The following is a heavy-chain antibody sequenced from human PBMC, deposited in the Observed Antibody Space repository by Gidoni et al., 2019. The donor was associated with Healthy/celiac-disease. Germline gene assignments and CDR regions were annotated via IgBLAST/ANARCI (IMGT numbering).Heavy chain of an antibody. CDR1: GFTFSSYA. D-gene: IGHD2-15*01. CDR3: AREEIEYCSGGSCYEGGGWFDP. J-gene: IGHJ5*02. Sequence: QVQLVESGGGVVQPGRSLRLSCAASGFTFSSYAMPWVRQAPGKGLEWVAVISYDGSNKYYADSVKGRFTISRDNSKNTLYLQMNSLRAEDTAVYYCAREEIEYCSGGSCYEGGGWFDPWGQGTLVTVSS. CDR2: ISYDGSNK. V-gene: IGHV3-30*04.